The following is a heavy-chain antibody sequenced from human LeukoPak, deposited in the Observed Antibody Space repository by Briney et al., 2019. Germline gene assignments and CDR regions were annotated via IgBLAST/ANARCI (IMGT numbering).Heavy chain of an antibody. Sequence: SETLSLTCTVSGVSISSYYWSWIRQPPGKGLEWIGSIYYSGSTYYNPSLKSRVTISVDTSKNQFSLKLSSVTAADTAVYYCARWSAYYDPHYAFDIWGQGTMVTVSS. J-gene: IGHJ3*02. CDR3: ARWSAYYDPHYAFDI. CDR1: GVSISSYY. CDR2: IYYSGST. D-gene: IGHD3-3*01. V-gene: IGHV4-39*07.